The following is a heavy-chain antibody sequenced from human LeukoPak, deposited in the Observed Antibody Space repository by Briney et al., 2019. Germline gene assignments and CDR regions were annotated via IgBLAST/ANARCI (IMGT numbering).Heavy chain of an antibody. CDR3: ASTTYYCDSSGYYYFDY. CDR2: IIPIFGTA. J-gene: IGHJ4*02. Sequence: SVKVSCKASGGTFSSYAISWVRQAPGQGLEWMGGIIPIFGTANYAQKFQGRVTITADESTSTAYMELSSLRSEDTAVYYCASTTYYCDSSGYYYFDYWGQGTLVTVSS. D-gene: IGHD3-22*01. CDR1: GGTFSSYA. V-gene: IGHV1-69*13.